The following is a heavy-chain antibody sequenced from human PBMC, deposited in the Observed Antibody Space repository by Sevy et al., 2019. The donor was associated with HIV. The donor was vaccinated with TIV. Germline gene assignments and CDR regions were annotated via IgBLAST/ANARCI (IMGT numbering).Heavy chain of an antibody. V-gene: IGHV3-7*01. J-gene: IGHJ4*02. CDR1: GFSFSAYW. CDR2: IKPDGSAN. CDR3: AQETFGRFDS. Sequence: GGSLILSCAASGFSFSAYWMNWVRQAPGKGLEWVANIKPDGSANHYVDSAEGRFTISRDNAKNSLYLQMNSLRVEDTAMYYCAQETFGRFDSWGQGTLVTVSS. D-gene: IGHD1-26*01.